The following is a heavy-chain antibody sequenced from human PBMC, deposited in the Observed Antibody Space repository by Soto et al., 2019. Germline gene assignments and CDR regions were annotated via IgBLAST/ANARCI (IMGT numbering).Heavy chain of an antibody. V-gene: IGHV2-5*02. CDR2: IYWDDDK. D-gene: IGHD6-13*01. J-gene: IGHJ5*02. CDR3: APSPVAASETGSKGFDP. CDR1: GFSLSTSGVG. Sequence: QITLKESGPTLVKPTQTLTLTCNFSGFSLSTSGVGVGWIRQPPGKALEWLALIYWDDDKRYSPSLKSRLTITNDTSKNQVLLTMTHMDPVDTATYYCAPSPVAASETGSKGFDPWGQGTLVTVSS.